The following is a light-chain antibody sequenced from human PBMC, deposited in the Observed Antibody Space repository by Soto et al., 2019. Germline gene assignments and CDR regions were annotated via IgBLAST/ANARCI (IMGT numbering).Light chain of an antibody. CDR2: DVS. Sequence: EIVLKQSPATLSLSPGERATLSCRASQSVSSYLAWYQQKPGQAPRLLIYDVSNRATGIPARFSGSGSGTDFALTITSLEPEDFAVYYCQQRSNWPWTFGQGTKVEIK. CDR3: QQRSNWPWT. J-gene: IGKJ1*01. V-gene: IGKV3-11*01. CDR1: QSVSSY.